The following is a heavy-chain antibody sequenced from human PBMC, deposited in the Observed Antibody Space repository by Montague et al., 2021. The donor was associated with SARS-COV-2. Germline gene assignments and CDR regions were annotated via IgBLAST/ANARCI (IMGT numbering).Heavy chain of an antibody. CDR3: VRYSGWFYFDF. V-gene: IGHV6-1*01. J-gene: IGHJ4*02. CDR2: TYYRSKWYS. CDR1: GDSVSSNSVA. D-gene: IGHD6-19*01. Sequence: CASSGDSVSSNSVAWSWLRQSPSRGLKWLGRTYYRSKWYSDYAPSLRGRLTVNPDASKNEFSLELNYVTPEDTAVYYCVRYSGWFYFDFWGQGTLVTVSS.